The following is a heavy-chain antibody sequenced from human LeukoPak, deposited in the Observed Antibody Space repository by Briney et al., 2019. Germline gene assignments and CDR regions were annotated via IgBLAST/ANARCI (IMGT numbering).Heavy chain of an antibody. CDR2: IKQDGSEK. CDR1: GFTFSSYW. D-gene: IGHD3-16*01. Sequence: GGSLRLSCAASGFTFSSYWMNWVRQAPGKGLEWVANIKQDGSEKYYVDSVKGRFTISRDNAKNSLYLQMNSLRVEDTAVYYCARTLRPLHHYYCGMDVWGQGTTVTVSS. CDR3: ARTLRPLHHYYCGMDV. J-gene: IGHJ6*02. V-gene: IGHV3-7*01.